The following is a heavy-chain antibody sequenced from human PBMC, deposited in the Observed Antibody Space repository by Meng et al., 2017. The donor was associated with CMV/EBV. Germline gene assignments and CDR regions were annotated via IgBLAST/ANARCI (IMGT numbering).Heavy chain of an antibody. D-gene: IGHD1-14*01. V-gene: IGHV4-39*07. CDR2: IYYSGTT. J-gene: IGHJ6*02. CDR1: GGSISSTTNY. CDR3: ATDRDHTSFYSGMDV. Sequence: SETLSLTCNVSGGSISSTTNYWGWVRQPPGKGLEWIGSIYYSGTTYYSSSLKSRVTQSLDTSKNQFSLRLSSVTAADSAVYYCATDRDHTSFYSGMDVWGQGTTVTVSS.